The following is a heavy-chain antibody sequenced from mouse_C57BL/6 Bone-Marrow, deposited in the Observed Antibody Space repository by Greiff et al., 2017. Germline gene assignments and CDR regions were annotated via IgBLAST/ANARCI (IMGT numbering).Heavy chain of an antibody. CDR1: GFTFSSYG. CDR3: ARHGDGYPFAY. Sequence: EVKVVESGGDLVKPGGSLKLSCAASGFTFSSYGMSWVRQTPDKRLEWVATISSGGSYTYYPDSVKGRFTISRDNAKNTLYLQRSMLKAEDTAMDYCARHGDGYPFAYWGQGTLVTVSA. J-gene: IGHJ3*01. CDR2: ISSGGSYT. D-gene: IGHD2-3*01. V-gene: IGHV5-6*01.